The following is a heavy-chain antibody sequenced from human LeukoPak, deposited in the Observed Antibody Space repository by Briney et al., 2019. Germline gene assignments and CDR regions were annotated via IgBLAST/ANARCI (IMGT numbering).Heavy chain of an antibody. CDR2: IYHSGST. Sequence: PSETLSLTCTVSGYSISSGYYWGWIRQPPGKGLEWIGSIYHSGSTYYNPSLKSRVTISVDTSKNQFSLKLSSVTAADTAVYYCARSDYDFWSGYSLFDYWGQGILVTVSS. J-gene: IGHJ4*02. D-gene: IGHD3-3*01. V-gene: IGHV4-38-2*02. CDR3: ARSDYDFWSGYSLFDY. CDR1: GYSISSGYY.